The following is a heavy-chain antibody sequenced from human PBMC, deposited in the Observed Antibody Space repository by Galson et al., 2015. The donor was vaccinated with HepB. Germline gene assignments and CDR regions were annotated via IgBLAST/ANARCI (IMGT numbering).Heavy chain of an antibody. D-gene: IGHD2-2*01. CDR2: IIPIFGTA. J-gene: IGHJ3*02. CDR3: TLGYCSSTSCYLWGSAFDI. V-gene: IGHV1-69*13. Sequence: SVKVSCKASGGTFSSYAISWVRQAPGQGLEWMGGIIPIFGTANYAQKFQGRVTITADESTSTAYMELSSLRSEDTAVYYCTLGYCSSTSCYLWGSAFDIWGQGTMVTVSS. CDR1: GGTFSSYA.